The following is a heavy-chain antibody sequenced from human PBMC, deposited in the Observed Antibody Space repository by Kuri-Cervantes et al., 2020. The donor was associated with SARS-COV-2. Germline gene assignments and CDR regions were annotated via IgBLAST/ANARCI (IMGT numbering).Heavy chain of an antibody. CDR3: TRDDFWSGYYYY. J-gene: IGHJ4*02. V-gene: IGHV3-21*01. CDR1: GFTFSSYS. CDR2: ISSSSSYI. D-gene: IGHD3-3*01. Sequence: GGSLRLSCAASGFTFSSYSMNWVRQAPGKGLEWVSSISSSSSYIYYADSVKGRFTISRDNAKNSLYLQMNSLRAEDTAVYYCTRDDFWSGYYYYWGQGTLVTVSS.